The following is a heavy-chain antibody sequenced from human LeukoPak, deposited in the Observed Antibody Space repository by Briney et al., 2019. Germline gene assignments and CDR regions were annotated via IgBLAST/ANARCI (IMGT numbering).Heavy chain of an antibody. CDR3: VTDDCSGGSCYSFDY. Sequence: ASVKVSCKASGYTFTSYDINWVRQATGQGLEWMGWMNPNSGNTGYAQKFQGRVTITRNTSMSTAYMELSSLRSEDTAVYYCVTDDCSGGSCYSFDYWGQGTLVTVSS. J-gene: IGHJ4*02. CDR2: MNPNSGNT. D-gene: IGHD2-15*01. V-gene: IGHV1-8*03. CDR1: GYTFTSYD.